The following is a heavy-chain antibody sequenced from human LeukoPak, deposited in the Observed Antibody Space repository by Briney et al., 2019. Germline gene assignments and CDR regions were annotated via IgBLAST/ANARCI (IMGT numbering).Heavy chain of an antibody. V-gene: IGHV4-4*02. CDR2: IYHSGST. CDR3: ARASYEDYYDSSGYYREGSFDY. CDR1: GGSISSSNW. Sequence: SETLSLTCAVSGGSISSSNWWSWVRQPPGKGMEWIGEIYHSGSTNYNPSLRSRVTISVDKSKNQFSLKLSSLTAADPAVYYCARASYEDYYDSSGYYREGSFDYWGQGTLVTVSS. J-gene: IGHJ4*02. D-gene: IGHD3-22*01.